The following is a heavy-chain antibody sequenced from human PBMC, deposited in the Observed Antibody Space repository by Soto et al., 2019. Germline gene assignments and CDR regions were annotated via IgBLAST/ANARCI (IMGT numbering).Heavy chain of an antibody. Sequence: ESGGGLVQPGGSLRLSCAASGFTFSIYGMTWVRQAPGKGLEWVSGISGSGDSTYYADSVKGRFTISRDNSKKTLYLQMSSLRADDSAVYFCARGSKDSYPGSRIFDFWGRGTLVTVSS. CDR3: ARGSKDSYPGSRIFDF. J-gene: IGHJ4*02. CDR2: ISGSGDST. CDR1: GFTFSIYG. D-gene: IGHD3-10*01. V-gene: IGHV3-23*01.